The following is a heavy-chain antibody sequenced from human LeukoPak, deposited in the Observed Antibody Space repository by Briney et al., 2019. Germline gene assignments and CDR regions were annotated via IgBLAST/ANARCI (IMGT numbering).Heavy chain of an antibody. V-gene: IGHV4-34*01. J-gene: IGHJ4*02. CDR3: ARVRTPGY. Sequence: GSLRLSCAASGFTVSSNYMSWVRQAPGKGLEWIGEINRGGSTNYNPSLKSRVTISIDPSKNQFSLKLSSVTAADTAVYYCARVRTPGYWGQGTLVTVSS. CDR2: INRGGST. CDR1: GFTVSSNY. D-gene: IGHD4-23*01.